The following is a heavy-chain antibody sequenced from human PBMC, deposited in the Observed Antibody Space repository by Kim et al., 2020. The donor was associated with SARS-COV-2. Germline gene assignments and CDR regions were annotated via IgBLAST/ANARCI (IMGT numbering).Heavy chain of an antibody. V-gene: IGHV4-59*08. CDR3: ARRGYYDSSGYYYFDY. J-gene: IGHJ4*02. D-gene: IGHD3-22*01. Sequence: SLKSRVTISVHTSKNQSSLKLSSVTAADTAVYYCARRGYYDSSGYYYFDYWGQGTLVTVSS.